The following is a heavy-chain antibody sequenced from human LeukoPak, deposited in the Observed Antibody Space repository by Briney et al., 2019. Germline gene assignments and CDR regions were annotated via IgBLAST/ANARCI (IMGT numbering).Heavy chain of an antibody. CDR2: FDPEDGET. CDR3: ATVHGDSYYFDY. D-gene: IGHD4-17*01. Sequence: ASVKVSCKVSGYTLTELSMHWVRQAPGKGLEWMGGFDPEDGETIYAQKFQGRVTMTEDTSTDTAYMELSSLRSEDTAVYYCATVHGDSYYFDYWGQGTLVTVSS. J-gene: IGHJ4*02. CDR1: GYTLTELS. V-gene: IGHV1-24*01.